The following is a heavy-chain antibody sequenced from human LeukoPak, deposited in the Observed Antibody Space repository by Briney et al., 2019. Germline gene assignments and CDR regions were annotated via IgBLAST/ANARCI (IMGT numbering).Heavy chain of an antibody. J-gene: IGHJ4*02. D-gene: IGHD3-10*01. CDR2: IKHDGSGP. Sequence: GGSLRLSCAASGFTFSTYWMTWVRQAPGKGLEWVANIKHDGSGPSYLDSVKGRFTISRDTARNSLSFQMSSLRAEDTAVYYCARAREITVYGTDYFDYWGQGTLVTVSS. V-gene: IGHV3-7*01. CDR3: ARAREITVYGTDYFDY. CDR1: GFTFSTYW.